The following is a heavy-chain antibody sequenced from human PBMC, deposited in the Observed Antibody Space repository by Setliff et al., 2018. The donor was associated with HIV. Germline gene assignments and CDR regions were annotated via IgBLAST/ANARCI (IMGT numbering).Heavy chain of an antibody. Sequence: SETLSLTCTVSNGSINNYFWSWIRQPAGKRLEWIGRIFSSGTYNYNPSLRSRVAISVDASNKKFSLNLMSVTAADTAVYYCARMAPDGTGGYYFDAWGQGTLVTVSS. CDR3: ARMAPDGTGGYYFDA. D-gene: IGHD3-16*01. CDR1: NGSINNYF. V-gene: IGHV4-4*07. J-gene: IGHJ4*02. CDR2: IFSSGTY.